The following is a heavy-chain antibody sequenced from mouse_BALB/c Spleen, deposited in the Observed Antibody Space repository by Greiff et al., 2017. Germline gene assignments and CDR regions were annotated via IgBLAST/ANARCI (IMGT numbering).Heavy chain of an antibody. CDR2: IWTGGGT. Sequence: VKLVESGPGLVAPSQSLSITCTVSGFSLTSYDISWIRQPPGKGLEWLGVIWTGGGTNYNSAFMSRLSISKDNSKSQVFLKMNSLQTDDTAIYYCVRDRDGYYYAMDYWGQGTSVTVSS. CDR1: GFSLTSYD. D-gene: IGHD2-3*01. V-gene: IGHV2-9-2*01. CDR3: VRDRDGYYYAMDY. J-gene: IGHJ4*01.